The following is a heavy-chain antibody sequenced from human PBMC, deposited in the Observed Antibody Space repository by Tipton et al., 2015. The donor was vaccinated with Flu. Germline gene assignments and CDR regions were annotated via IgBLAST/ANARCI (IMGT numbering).Heavy chain of an antibody. D-gene: IGHD2-21*02. V-gene: IGHV1-18*04. Sequence: QLVQSGAEVKKPGASVKVSCKASGYTFSIYDISWVRQAPGQGLEWMGWISKNSVNTNYAQKFQGRLTLTTDTSTNIAYMELRSLTSDDTAVYYCARGGGSDSRGLDVWGHGTTVTVSS. CDR2: ISKNSVNT. CDR1: GYTFSIYD. CDR3: ARGGGSDSRGLDV. J-gene: IGHJ6*02.